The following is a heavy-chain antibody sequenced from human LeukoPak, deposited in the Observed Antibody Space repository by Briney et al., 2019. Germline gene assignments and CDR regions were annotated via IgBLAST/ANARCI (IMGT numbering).Heavy chain of an antibody. J-gene: IGHJ4*02. CDR3: ARNYCSSTSCYRLGYYFDY. CDR2: IIPIFGTA. D-gene: IGHD2-2*01. Sequence: SVKVSCKASGGTFSSYAISWVRQAPGQGLEWMGGIIPIFGTANYAQKFQGRVTITADESTSTAYMELTSLRSEDTAVYYCARNYCSSTSCYRLGYYFDYWAQGTLVTVSS. V-gene: IGHV1-69*01. CDR1: GGTFSSYA.